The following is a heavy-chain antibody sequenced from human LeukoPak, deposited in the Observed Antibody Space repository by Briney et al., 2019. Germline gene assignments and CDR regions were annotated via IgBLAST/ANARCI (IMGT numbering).Heavy chain of an antibody. J-gene: IGHJ4*02. V-gene: IGHV4-30-2*01. D-gene: IGHD3-10*01. CDR2: IYHSGST. CDR1: GGSISSGGYS. CDR3: ASAGRFGDGIIDY. Sequence: SQTLSLTCAVSGGSISSGGYSWSWIRQPPGKGLEWLGYIYHSGSTYCNPSLKSRVTISVDRSKNQFSLKLSSVTAADTAVYYCASAGRFGDGIIDYWGQGTLVTVSP.